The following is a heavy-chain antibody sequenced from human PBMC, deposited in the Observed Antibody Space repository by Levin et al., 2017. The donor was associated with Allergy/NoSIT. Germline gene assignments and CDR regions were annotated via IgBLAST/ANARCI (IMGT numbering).Heavy chain of an antibody. Sequence: GGSLRLSCTGSGFTFGDYAMSWVRQAPGKGLEWVGFIRNKAHGGTTEYAASVKGRLTISRDDSKSIAYLQMNSLKTEDTAGYFCAGGGQPNYDYNWGSYRDGYFDYWGQGTLVTVSS. CDR3: AGGGQPNYDYNWGSYRDGYFDY. CDR2: IRNKAHGGTT. J-gene: IGHJ4*02. V-gene: IGHV3-49*04. D-gene: IGHD3-16*02. CDR1: GFTFGDYA.